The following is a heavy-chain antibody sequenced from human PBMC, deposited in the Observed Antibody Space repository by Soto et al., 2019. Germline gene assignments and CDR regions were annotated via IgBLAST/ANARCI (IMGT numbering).Heavy chain of an antibody. V-gene: IGHV4-59*01. CDR2: IYYSGST. D-gene: IGHD2-8*01. Sequence: PSETLSLTCTVSGGSISSYYWSWIRQPPGKGLEWIGYIYYSGSTNYNPSLKSRVTISVDTSKNQFSLKLSSVTAADTAVYYCARSVGYRFNWFDPWGQGTLVTVSS. CDR3: ARSVGYRFNWFDP. CDR1: GGSISSYY. J-gene: IGHJ5*02.